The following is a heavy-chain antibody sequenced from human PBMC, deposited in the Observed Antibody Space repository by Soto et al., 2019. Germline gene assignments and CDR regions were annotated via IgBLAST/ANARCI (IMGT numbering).Heavy chain of an antibody. CDR3: ARRDWPDSSGYSSSWYYYGMDV. V-gene: IGHV1-69*13. CDR2: IIPIFGTA. J-gene: IGHJ6*02. D-gene: IGHD3-22*01. Sequence: ASVKVSCKASGGTFSSYAISWVRQAPGQGLEWMGGIIPIFGTANYAQKFQGRVTITADESTSTAYMELSSLRSEDTAVYYCARRDWPDSSGYSSSWYYYGMDVWGQGTTVTVSS. CDR1: GGTFSSYA.